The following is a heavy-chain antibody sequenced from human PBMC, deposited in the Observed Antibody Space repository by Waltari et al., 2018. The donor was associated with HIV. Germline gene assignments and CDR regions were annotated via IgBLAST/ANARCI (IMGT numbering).Heavy chain of an antibody. Sequence: QVQLVESGGGLVKPGGSLRLSCAASGFTFSDYYMSWIRQAPGKRLEWVSYISSSGATIYDADAVKGRFTISRDNAKDSLYLQMNNLRAEDTAVYYCARCDAGYFYGSAYDYWGQGILVTVSS. J-gene: IGHJ4*02. CDR3: ARCDAGYFYGSAYDY. D-gene: IGHD3-10*01. CDR1: GFTFSDYY. V-gene: IGHV3-11*01. CDR2: ISSSGATI.